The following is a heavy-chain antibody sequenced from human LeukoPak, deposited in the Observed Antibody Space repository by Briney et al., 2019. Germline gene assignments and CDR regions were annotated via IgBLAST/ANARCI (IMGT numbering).Heavy chain of an antibody. CDR2: INHSGST. V-gene: IGHV4-34*01. CDR3: ARRGGSSWSYFYFDY. CDR1: GGSFSGYY. Sequence: PSETLSLTCAVYGGSFSGYYWSWIRQPPGEGLEWIGEINHSGSTNYNPSLKSRVTISVDTSKNQFSLKLSSVTAADTAVYYCARRGGSSWSYFYFDYWGQGILVTVSS. J-gene: IGHJ4*02. D-gene: IGHD6-13*01.